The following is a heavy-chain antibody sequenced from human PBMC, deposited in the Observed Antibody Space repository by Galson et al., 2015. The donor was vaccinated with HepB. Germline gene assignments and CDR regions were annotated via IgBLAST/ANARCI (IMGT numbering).Heavy chain of an antibody. V-gene: IGHV5-51*01. CDR2: IYPGDSEI. CDR3: ARAMYTSGTYFDS. CDR1: GYSFVSYW. D-gene: IGHD6-19*01. J-gene: IGHJ4*02. Sequence: QSGAEVKKPGESLKISCQASGYSFVSYWIGWVRQMPGKGLVWMGIIYPGDSEIRYSPSFQGHVTISVDRSIRTAYLQWRSLKASDSAIYYCARAMYTSGTYFDSWGQGTLVTVSS.